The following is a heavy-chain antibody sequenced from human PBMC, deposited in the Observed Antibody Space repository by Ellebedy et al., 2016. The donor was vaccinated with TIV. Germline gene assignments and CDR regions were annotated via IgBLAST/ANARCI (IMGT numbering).Heavy chain of an antibody. D-gene: IGHD3-10*01. J-gene: IGHJ6*02. CDR3: ARLTMVRGVIITLDYGMDV. CDR1: GYSFTSYW. Sequence: GESLKISCKGSGYSFTSYWIGWVRQMPGKGLEWMGIIYPGDSDTRYSPSFQGQVTISADKSISTAYLQWSSLKASDTAMYYCARLTMVRGVIITLDYGMDVWGQGTTVTASS. CDR2: IYPGDSDT. V-gene: IGHV5-51*01.